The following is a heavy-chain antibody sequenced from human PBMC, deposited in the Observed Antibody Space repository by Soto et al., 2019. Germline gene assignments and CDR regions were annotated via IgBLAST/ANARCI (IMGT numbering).Heavy chain of an antibody. V-gene: IGHV3-49*04. Sequence: GGSLRLSCTGSGFNFGNYAMSSVRQAPGKGPEWVGFIRSEIYGGTPDYAGSLRGRFTISRDDSKSIAYLEINGLQTDDTAVYYCTRYYYASSGYYVYWGQGTLVTVSS. CDR3: TRYYYASSGYYVY. CDR1: GFNFGNYA. CDR2: IRSEIYGGTP. D-gene: IGHD3-22*01. J-gene: IGHJ4*02.